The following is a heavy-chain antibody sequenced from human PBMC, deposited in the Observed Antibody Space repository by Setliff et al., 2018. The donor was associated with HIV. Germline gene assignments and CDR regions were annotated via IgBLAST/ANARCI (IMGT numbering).Heavy chain of an antibody. Sequence: GSLRLSCAPSGFRFSDYTMTWVRQAPGEGLECVSGISGSGDTIYYADSVNGRFTISRDNPKNTLYLQMNSLRPEDTAVYYCAKDRSVRDYNYHYLDVWGKGTTVTVSS. CDR1: GFRFSDYT. CDR3: AKDRSVRDYNYHYLDV. J-gene: IGHJ6*03. CDR2: ISGSGDTI. D-gene: IGHD2-15*01. V-gene: IGHV3-23*01.